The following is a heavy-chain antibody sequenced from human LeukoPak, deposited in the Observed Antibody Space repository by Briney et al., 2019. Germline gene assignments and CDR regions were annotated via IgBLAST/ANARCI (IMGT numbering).Heavy chain of an antibody. D-gene: IGHD3-9*01. J-gene: IGHJ6*03. CDR2: IRYDGSNK. V-gene: IGHV3-30*02. Sequence: GGSLRLSCAASGFTFSSYGMHWVRQAPGKGLEWVAFIRYDGSNKYYADSVKGRFTISRDNSKNTLYLQMNSLRAEDTAVYYCAKQGRDWLRDYYYYMDVWGKGTTVT. CDR1: GFTFSSYG. CDR3: AKQGRDWLRDYYYYMDV.